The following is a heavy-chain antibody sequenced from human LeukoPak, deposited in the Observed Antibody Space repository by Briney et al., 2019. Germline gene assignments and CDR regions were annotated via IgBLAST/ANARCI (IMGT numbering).Heavy chain of an antibody. CDR2: IIPIFGTA. V-gene: IGHV1-69*13. CDR3: ARGGGIFGVLTTAHYYGIDV. CDR1: GGTFSSYA. Sequence: ASVKVSCKASGGTFSSYAISWVRQAPGQGLEWMGGIIPIFGTANYAQQFQDRVTIIADESTSTAYMELSLLKFEDTAVYYCARGGGIFGVLTTAHYYGIDVWGQGTTVTVSS. J-gene: IGHJ6*02. D-gene: IGHD3-3*01.